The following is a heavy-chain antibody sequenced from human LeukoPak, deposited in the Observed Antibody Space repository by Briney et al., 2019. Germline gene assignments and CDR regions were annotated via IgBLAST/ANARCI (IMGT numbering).Heavy chain of an antibody. J-gene: IGHJ4*02. V-gene: IGHV4-59*08. D-gene: IGHD4-17*01. CDR1: GGSISSSY. Sequence: SETLSLTCSVSGGSISSSYWNWIRQPPGRGLEWIGYSYYTGDSNYSPSLKSRVTISFATSKNQFSLRLRSVTATDTAVYYCASHIQGPNDYGDPGDFDYWGQGTLVTVSS. CDR3: ASHIQGPNDYGDPGDFDY. CDR2: SYYTGDS.